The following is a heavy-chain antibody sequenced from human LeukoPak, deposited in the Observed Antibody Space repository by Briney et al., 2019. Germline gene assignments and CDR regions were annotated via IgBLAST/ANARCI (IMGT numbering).Heavy chain of an antibody. CDR3: ARAYDILTGYYYFDY. Sequence: ASVKVSCKASGYTFTTYYMHWVRQAPGQGLEWMGWISAYNGNTNYAQKLQGRVTMTTDTSTSTAYMELRSLRSDDTAVYYCARAYDILTGYYYFDYWGQGTLVTVSS. CDR2: ISAYNGNT. V-gene: IGHV1-18*04. CDR1: GYTFTTYY. J-gene: IGHJ4*02. D-gene: IGHD3-9*01.